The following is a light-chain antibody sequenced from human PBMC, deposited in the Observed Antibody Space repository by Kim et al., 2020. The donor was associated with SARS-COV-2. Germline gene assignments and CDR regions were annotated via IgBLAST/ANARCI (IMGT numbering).Light chain of an antibody. J-gene: IGLJ3*02. CDR1: SLRSYY. CDR3: NSRDSSGNHLGV. V-gene: IGLV3-19*01. CDR2: GKN. Sequence: SSELTQDPAVSVALGQTVRITCQGDSLRSYYASWYQQKPGQAPVLVIYGKNNRPSGIPDRFSGSSSGNTASLTITGAQAEDEADYYCNSRDSSGNHLGVFGGGTQLTLL.